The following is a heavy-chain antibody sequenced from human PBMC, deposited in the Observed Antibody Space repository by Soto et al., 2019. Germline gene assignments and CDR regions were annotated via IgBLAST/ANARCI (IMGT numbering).Heavy chain of an antibody. CDR2: ISADNGNT. CDR1: GYTFTHYG. CDR3: ARRGVLPDY. J-gene: IGHJ4*02. V-gene: IGHV1-18*01. Sequence: QVQLVQSGAEVKRPGASVKVSCKASGYTFTHYGITWVRQSPGQGLVWMGWISADNGNTNYAQKLQGRVTMSTDTSTTTAYMEVRSLRSDDTAVYYCARRGVLPDYWGQGTLVTVSS. D-gene: IGHD3-10*01.